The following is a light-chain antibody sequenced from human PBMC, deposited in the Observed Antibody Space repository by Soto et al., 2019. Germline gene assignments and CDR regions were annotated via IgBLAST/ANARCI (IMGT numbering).Light chain of an antibody. CDR3: SSYTRSNSLV. J-gene: IGLJ3*02. CDR1: STDVGGYDY. Sequence: QSALTQPASVSGSPGQSISISCTGSSTDVGGYDYVSWYQHHPGAVPKLLIYEVKNRPSGVSYRFSGSKSGSTASLTISGLQAEDEADYYCSSYTRSNSLVFGGGTKVTVL. CDR2: EVK. V-gene: IGLV2-14*01.